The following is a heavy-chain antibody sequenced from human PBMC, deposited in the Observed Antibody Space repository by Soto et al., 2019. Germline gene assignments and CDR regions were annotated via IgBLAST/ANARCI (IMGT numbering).Heavy chain of an antibody. V-gene: IGHV1-2*04. Sequence: ASVKVSCKASGYTFTGYYMHWVRQAPGQGLEWMGWINPNSGGTNYAQKFQGWVTMTRDTSISTAYTELSRLRSDDTAVYYCARQSRIVGATTLPNEYYYYGMDVWGQGTTVTVSS. CDR1: GYTFTGYY. CDR3: ARQSRIVGATTLPNEYYYYGMDV. D-gene: IGHD1-26*01. CDR2: INPNSGGT. J-gene: IGHJ6*02.